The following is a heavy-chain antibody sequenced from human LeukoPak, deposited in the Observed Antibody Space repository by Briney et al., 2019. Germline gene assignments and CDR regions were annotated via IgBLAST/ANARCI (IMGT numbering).Heavy chain of an antibody. V-gene: IGHV1-46*01. J-gene: IGHJ6*02. D-gene: IGHD6-13*01. CDR1: GYTFTSYY. Sequence: ASVKVSCKASGYTFTSYYMHWVRQAPGQGLEWMGIINPSGGSTSYAQKFQGRVTMTRDTSTSTVYMELSSLRSEDTAVYYCARAFPRIAAVPAEPQAPYYYYGMDVWGQGTTVTVSS. CDR3: ARAFPRIAAVPAEPQAPYYYYGMDV. CDR2: INPSGGST.